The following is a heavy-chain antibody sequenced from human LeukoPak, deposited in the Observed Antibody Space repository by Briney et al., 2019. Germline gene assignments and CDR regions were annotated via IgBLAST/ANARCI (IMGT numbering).Heavy chain of an antibody. J-gene: IGHJ4*02. CDR2: ISGSGDST. Sequence: GGSLRLSCAASKFTFSNYAMSWVRQAPGKGLEWVSAISGSGDSTYYADSVKGRFTISRDNSKNTLYLQMNSLRAEDTAVYYCAKSIAVAGLAGGRTFDYWGQGTLVTVSS. CDR3: AKSIAVAGLAGGRTFDY. D-gene: IGHD6-19*01. CDR1: KFTFSNYA. V-gene: IGHV3-23*01.